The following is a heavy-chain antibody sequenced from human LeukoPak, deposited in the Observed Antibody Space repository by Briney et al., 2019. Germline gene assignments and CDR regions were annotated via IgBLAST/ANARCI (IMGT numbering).Heavy chain of an antibody. V-gene: IGHV3-49*04. CDR2: IRSKAYGGTT. CDR1: GFTFGDYA. Sequence: GGSLRLSCTASGFTFGDYAMSWVRQAPGKGLEWVGFIRSKAYGGTTEYAASVKGRFTISRDDSKSIAYLQMNSLKTEDTAVYYCTRLIAAAGTWSYYYYYMDVWGKGTTVTVSS. CDR3: TRLIAAAGTWSYYYYYMDV. D-gene: IGHD6-13*01. J-gene: IGHJ6*03.